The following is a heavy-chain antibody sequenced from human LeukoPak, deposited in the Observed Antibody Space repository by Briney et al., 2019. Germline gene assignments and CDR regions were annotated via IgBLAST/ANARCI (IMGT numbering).Heavy chain of an antibody. J-gene: IGHJ5*02. CDR2: IYYSGTT. CDR3: ARDRYGSGTYGGLGMYWYHP. D-gene: IGHD3-10*01. Sequence: SETLSLTCTVSGGSISSRDYHWTWIRQYPGKGLEWIGYIYYSGTTSYNPSLKSRVTISVDTSKKQFSLRLGSVTAADTAVYYCARDRYGSGTYGGLGMYWYHPWGQGTLVTVSS. V-gene: IGHV4-31*03. CDR1: GGSISSRDYH.